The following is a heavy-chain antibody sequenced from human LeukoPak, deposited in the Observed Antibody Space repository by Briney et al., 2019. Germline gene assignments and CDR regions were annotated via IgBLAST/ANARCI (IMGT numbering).Heavy chain of an antibody. J-gene: IGHJ6*02. CDR2: ISAYNGNT. D-gene: IGHD2-2*02. Sequence: ASVKVSCKASGYTFTSYGISWVRQAPGHGLEWMGWISAYNGNTNYAQKLPGRVTMTTDTSTSTAYMELRRLRSDDTAVYYCASLSCSSTSCYRPYYYYGMDVWGQGTTVTVSS. CDR1: GYTFTSYG. CDR3: ASLSCSSTSCYRPYYYYGMDV. V-gene: IGHV1-18*01.